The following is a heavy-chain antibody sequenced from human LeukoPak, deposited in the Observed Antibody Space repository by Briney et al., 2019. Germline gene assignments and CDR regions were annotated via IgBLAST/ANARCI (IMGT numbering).Heavy chain of an antibody. J-gene: IGHJ4*02. CDR3: ARGDFDWLNYRGFDY. D-gene: IGHD3-9*01. CDR1: GYTFTGYY. V-gene: IGHV1-2*02. Sequence: GASVKVSCKASGYTFTGYYMHWVRQAPGQGLEWMGWINPNSGGTNYAQKFQGRATMTRDTSISTAYMELSRLRSDDTAVYYCARGDFDWLNYRGFDYWGQGTLVTVSS. CDR2: INPNSGGT.